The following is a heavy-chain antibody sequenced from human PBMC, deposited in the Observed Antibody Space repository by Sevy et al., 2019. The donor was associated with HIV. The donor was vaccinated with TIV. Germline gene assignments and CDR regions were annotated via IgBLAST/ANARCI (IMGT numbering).Heavy chain of an antibody. V-gene: IGHV5-51*01. D-gene: IGHD3-3*02. CDR1: EYNFTNYW. J-gene: IGHJ6*02. Sequence: GESLKISCKGSEYNFTNYWIGWVRQMPWKGLEWMGIIYPGDSGTRYSPSFQDQVTISADKSIRTAYLQWSSLKASDKAMYYCARISISPRAYYYYFGMDVWGQGTTVTVFS. CDR3: ARISISPRAYYYYFGMDV. CDR2: IYPGDSGT.